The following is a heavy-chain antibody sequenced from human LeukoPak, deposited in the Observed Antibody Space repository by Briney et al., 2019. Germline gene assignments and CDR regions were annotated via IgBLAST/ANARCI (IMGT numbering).Heavy chain of an antibody. CDR2: ISGSGHDI. CDR1: GFTFSDSY. CDR3: ARDDYGSGSWNDY. J-gene: IGHJ4*02. D-gene: IGHD3-10*01. V-gene: IGHV3-11*05. Sequence: PGGSLRLSCAASGFTFSDSYMTWVRQAPGKGVEWVAYISGSGHDINYSESAKGRFTISRDNAKNSLYLQMNSLRAEDTALYYCARDDYGSGSWNDYWGQGTLVTVSS.